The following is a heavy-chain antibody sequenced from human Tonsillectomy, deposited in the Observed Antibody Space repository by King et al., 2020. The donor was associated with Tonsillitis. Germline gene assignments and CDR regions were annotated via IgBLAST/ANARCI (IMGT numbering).Heavy chain of an antibody. Sequence: VQLVESGAEVKEPGASVKVSCKASGYTFSTYEINWVRQASGQGLEWMGWMNPNNGHTGYAQTFQGRVTMTRDTSISTAYMELSSLRSEDTAVYYCAGVLQRLAMIEEWSGNSDYWGQGTLVTVSS. J-gene: IGHJ4*02. CDR3: AGVLQRLAMIEEWSGNSDY. CDR1: GYTFSTYE. D-gene: IGHD5-12*01. CDR2: MNPNNGHT. V-gene: IGHV1-8*01.